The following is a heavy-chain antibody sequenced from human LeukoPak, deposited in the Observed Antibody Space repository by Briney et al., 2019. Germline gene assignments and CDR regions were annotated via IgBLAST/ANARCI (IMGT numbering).Heavy chain of an antibody. J-gene: IGHJ4*02. CDR1: GFTFSSYS. V-gene: IGHV3-21*01. CDR3: ATSSTVTSPPFDY. CDR2: ISSSSSYI. D-gene: IGHD4-17*01. Sequence: GGSLRLSCAASGFTFSSYSMNWVRQAPGKGLEWVSSISSSSSYIYYADSVKGRFTISRDNAKNSLYLQMNSLRAEDTAVYYCATSSTVTSPPFDYWGQGTLVTVSS.